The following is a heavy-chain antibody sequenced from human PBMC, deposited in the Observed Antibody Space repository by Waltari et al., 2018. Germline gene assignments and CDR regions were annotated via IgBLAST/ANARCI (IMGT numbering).Heavy chain of an antibody. J-gene: IGHJ4*02. V-gene: IGHV3-48*03. Sequence: EVQLVESGGGWVQPGGSLRLSGAASGFPLSSSEMNWVRQAPGEGLELVSYISSSGSTIYYADSVKGRFTISRDNAKNSLYLQMNSLRAEDTAVYYCARDGTRFDFDYWGQGTLVTVSS. CDR1: GFPLSSSE. CDR2: ISSSGSTI. D-gene: IGHD3-10*01. CDR3: ARDGTRFDFDY.